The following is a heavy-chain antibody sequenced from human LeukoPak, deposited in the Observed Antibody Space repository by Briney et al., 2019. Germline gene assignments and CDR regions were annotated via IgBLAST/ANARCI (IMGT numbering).Heavy chain of an antibody. CDR1: GYTFTGYY. V-gene: IGHV1-2*02. CDR2: INPNSGGT. Sequence: ASVKVSCKASGYTFTGYYMHWVPQAPGQGLEWMGWINPNSGGTNCAQKFQGRVTMTRDTSISTAYMELSRLRSDDTAVYYCARYDSGYDYRGIDYWSQGTLVTVSS. CDR3: ARYDSGYDYRGIDY. D-gene: IGHD5-12*01. J-gene: IGHJ4*02.